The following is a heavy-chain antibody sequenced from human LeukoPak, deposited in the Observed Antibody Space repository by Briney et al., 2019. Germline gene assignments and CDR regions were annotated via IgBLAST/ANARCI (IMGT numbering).Heavy chain of an antibody. CDR2: IYISGST. V-gene: IGHV4-61*02. J-gene: IGHJ4*02. CDR3: ARGSSPKAGIWTEGYYFDY. Sequence: PSETLSLTCTVSGGSISSGNSYWTWIRQPAGKGLEWIGRIYISGSTNYNPSLKSRVTISLDTSRNQFSLKLSSVTAADTAVYYCARGSSPKAGIWTEGYYFDYWGQGTLVTVSS. CDR1: GGSISSGNSY. D-gene: IGHD1-1*01.